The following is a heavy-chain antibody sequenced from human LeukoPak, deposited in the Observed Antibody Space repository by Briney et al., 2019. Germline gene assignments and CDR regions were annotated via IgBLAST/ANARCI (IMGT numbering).Heavy chain of an antibody. CDR3: ASDSSGSYTPYYYYYYMDV. Sequence: GASVKVSCKTSGYTFTYFGITWVRQAPGQGLEWMGWISTYNGNAKYAQNLQGRVTMTTDTSTTTVYMELRSLRSEDTAVYYCASDSSGSYTPYYYYYYMDVWGKGTTVTVSS. D-gene: IGHD1-26*01. V-gene: IGHV1-18*01. CDR2: ISTYNGNA. J-gene: IGHJ6*03. CDR1: GYTFTYFG.